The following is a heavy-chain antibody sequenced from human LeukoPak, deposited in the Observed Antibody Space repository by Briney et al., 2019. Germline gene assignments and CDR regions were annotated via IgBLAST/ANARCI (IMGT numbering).Heavy chain of an antibody. V-gene: IGHV4-59*01. CDR3: ARGRKVVVDYEPQTFDV. CDR1: GGSISSYY. D-gene: IGHD2-15*01. J-gene: IGHJ3*01. CDR2: MSYSGNA. Sequence: TSETLSLTCTVSGGSISSYYWSWIRQPPGKGLEWIGYMSYSGNANYNPSLKSRVTISVDTSKNQFSLKLSSVTAADTAVYYCARGRKVVVDYEPQTFDVWGQGTLVTVSS.